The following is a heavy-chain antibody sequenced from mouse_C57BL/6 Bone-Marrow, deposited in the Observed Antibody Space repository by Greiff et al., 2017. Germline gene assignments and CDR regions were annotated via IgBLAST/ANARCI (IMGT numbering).Heavy chain of an antibody. CDR3: ASPLYWYFDV. J-gene: IGHJ1*03. Sequence: QVQLKQPGAELVKPGASVKMSCKASGYTFTSYWITWVKQRPGQGLEWIGDIYPGSGSTNYNEKFKSKATLTVDTSSSTAYMQLSSRTSEDSAVYYCASPLYWYFDVWGTGTTVTVSS. V-gene: IGHV1-55*01. CDR2: IYPGSGST. CDR1: GYTFTSYW.